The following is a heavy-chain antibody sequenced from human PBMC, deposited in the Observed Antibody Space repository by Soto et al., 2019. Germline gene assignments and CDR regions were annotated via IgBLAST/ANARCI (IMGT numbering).Heavy chain of an antibody. CDR3: ARDDVTYWYFDL. D-gene: IGHD1-1*01. Sequence: QVQLQQWGAGLLKPSETLSLTCAVYGGSFSGYYWSWIRQPPGKGLEWIGEINHSGSTNYNPSLKSRVTISVDTSKNQFSLKLSSVTAADTAVYYCARDDVTYWYFDLWGRGTLFTVSS. J-gene: IGHJ2*01. V-gene: IGHV4-34*01. CDR2: INHSGST. CDR1: GGSFSGYY.